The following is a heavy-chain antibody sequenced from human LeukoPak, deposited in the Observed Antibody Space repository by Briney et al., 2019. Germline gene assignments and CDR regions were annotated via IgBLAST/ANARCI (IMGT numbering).Heavy chain of an antibody. Sequence: SETLSLTCAVYGGSFSGYYWSWIRQPPGKGLEWIGEINHSGSTNYNPSLKSRVTISVDTSKNQFSLKLSSVTAADTAVYYCARGRRDGFNYWGQGTLVTVSS. CDR1: GGSFSGYY. D-gene: IGHD5-24*01. CDR3: ARGRRDGFNY. V-gene: IGHV4-34*01. J-gene: IGHJ4*02. CDR2: INHSGST.